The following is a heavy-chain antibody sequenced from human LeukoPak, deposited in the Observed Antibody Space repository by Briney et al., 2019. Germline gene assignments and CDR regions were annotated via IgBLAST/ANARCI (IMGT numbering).Heavy chain of an antibody. CDR2: INPSGGST. Sequence: ASVKVSCKASGYTFTSYYMHWVRQAPGQGLEWMGIINPSGGSTSYAQKFQGRVTMTRDTSTSTVYMGLSSLRSEDTAVYYCARGSVLMVYAILDYYYYMDVWGKGTTVTVSS. J-gene: IGHJ6*03. V-gene: IGHV1-46*01. D-gene: IGHD2-8*01. CDR3: ARGSVLMVYAILDYYYYMDV. CDR1: GYTFTSYY.